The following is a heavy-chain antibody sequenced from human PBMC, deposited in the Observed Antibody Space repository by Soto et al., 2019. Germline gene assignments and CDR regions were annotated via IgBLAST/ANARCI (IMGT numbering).Heavy chain of an antibody. CDR1: GFTFRDYG. Sequence: PGGSLRLSCEASGFTFRDYGMHWVRQAPGKGLEWLALISYEGSDRFYGDSVKGRFVISRDDSKNTLYLYLKDLRIEDTAVYHCAKAVYDYWNGYQRTYYYGMDVWGQGTTVTVSS. D-gene: IGHD3-3*01. V-gene: IGHV3-30*18. CDR2: ISYEGSDR. CDR3: AKAVYDYWNGYQRTYYYGMDV. J-gene: IGHJ6*02.